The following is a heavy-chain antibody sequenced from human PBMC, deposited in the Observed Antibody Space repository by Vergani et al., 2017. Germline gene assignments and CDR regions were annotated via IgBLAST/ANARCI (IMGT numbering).Heavy chain of an antibody. CDR1: GFTFNQYG. CDR2: TWYDGNNK. V-gene: IGHV3-33*01. Sequence: QVQLVESGGGVVQPGRSLRLSCAASGFTFNQYGMHWVRQAPGKGLEWVAVTWYDGNNKQYADSVKGRFTISRDNSKSTMYLQMNSLSDEDTGVYYCARDLSLLYNRFDPWGQGTLVTVSS. J-gene: IGHJ5*02. D-gene: IGHD1-14*01. CDR3: ARDLSLLYNRFDP.